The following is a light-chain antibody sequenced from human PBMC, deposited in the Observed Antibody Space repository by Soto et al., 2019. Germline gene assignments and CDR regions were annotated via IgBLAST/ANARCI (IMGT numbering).Light chain of an antibody. Sequence: QSVLTQPPSVSGAPGQRVTISCTGSSSNIGAGYPVHWYQQLPGTAPKLLIFGNTNRPSGVPDRFSGSRSGLAITGLQAEDEADYYCQSYDSSLSGYVFGTGTKVTVL. J-gene: IGLJ1*01. CDR2: GNT. CDR3: QSYDSSLSGYV. V-gene: IGLV1-40*01. CDR1: SSNIGAGYP.